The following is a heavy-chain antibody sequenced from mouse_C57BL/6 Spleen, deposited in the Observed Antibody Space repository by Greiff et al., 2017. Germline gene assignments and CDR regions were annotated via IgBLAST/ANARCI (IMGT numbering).Heavy chain of an antibody. CDR1: GFTFSDYG. J-gene: IGHJ4*01. V-gene: IGHV5-17*01. CDR3: ARRNGYYAMDY. Sequence: EVKLVESGGGLVKPGGSLKLSCAASGFTFSDYGMHWVRQAPEKGLEWVAYISSGSSTIYYADKVKGRFTISRDNAKNTLFLQMTSVRSEDTAMYYCARRNGYYAMDYWGQGTSVTVAS. CDR2: ISSGSSTI.